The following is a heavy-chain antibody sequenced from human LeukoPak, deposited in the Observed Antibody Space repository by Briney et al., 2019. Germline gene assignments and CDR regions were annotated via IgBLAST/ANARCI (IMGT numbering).Heavy chain of an antibody. Sequence: GGSLRLSCAASGFTFGSYSMNWVRQAPGKGLEWVSSISSSSSYTYYADSVKGRFTISRDNAKNSLYLQMNSLRAEDTALYYCVRDADGGNSWFDTWGQGTLVTVSS. CDR2: ISSSSSYT. J-gene: IGHJ5*02. CDR1: GFTFGSYS. CDR3: VRDADGGNSWFDT. D-gene: IGHD4-23*01. V-gene: IGHV3-21*04.